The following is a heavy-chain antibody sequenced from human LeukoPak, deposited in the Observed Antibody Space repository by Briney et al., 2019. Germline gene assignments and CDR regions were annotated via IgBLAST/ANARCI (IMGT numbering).Heavy chain of an antibody. Sequence: SETLSLTCAVYGGSFSGYYWSWIRQPPGKGLEWIGEINHSRSTNYNPSLKSRVTISVDTSKNQFSLKLSFVTAADTAVYYCARAERDIVVVPAARFYYYMDVWGKGTTVTVSS. J-gene: IGHJ6*03. CDR3: ARAERDIVVVPAARFYYYMDV. D-gene: IGHD2-2*01. CDR2: INHSRST. V-gene: IGHV4-34*01. CDR1: GGSFSGYY.